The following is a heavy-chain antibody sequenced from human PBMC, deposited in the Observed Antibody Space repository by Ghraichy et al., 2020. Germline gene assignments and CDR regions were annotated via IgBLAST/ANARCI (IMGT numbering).Heavy chain of an antibody. D-gene: IGHD4-17*01. CDR1: GFTFSSYA. Sequence: GGSLRLSCAASGFTFSSYAMHWVRQAPGKGLEWVAVISYDGSNKYYADSVKGRFTISRDNSKNTLYLQMNSLRAEDTAVYYCAREYGDYGLFYYYYYMDVWGKGTTVTVSS. CDR2: ISYDGSNK. V-gene: IGHV3-30*04. CDR3: AREYGDYGLFYYYYYMDV. J-gene: IGHJ6*03.